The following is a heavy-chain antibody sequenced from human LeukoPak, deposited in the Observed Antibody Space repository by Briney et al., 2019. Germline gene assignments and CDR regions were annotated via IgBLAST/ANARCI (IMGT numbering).Heavy chain of an antibody. J-gene: IGHJ4*02. CDR2: ISSSSSQT. Sequence: GGSLRLPCAASGFTFSDYYMSWVRQAPGKGLEWVSYISSSSSQTNYADSVKGRFTISRDNAKNSLYLQMSSLRAEDTAVYYCARVRGSYAVDYWGQGALVTVSS. V-gene: IGHV3-11*06. CDR1: GFTFSDYY. D-gene: IGHD1-26*01. CDR3: ARVRGSYAVDY.